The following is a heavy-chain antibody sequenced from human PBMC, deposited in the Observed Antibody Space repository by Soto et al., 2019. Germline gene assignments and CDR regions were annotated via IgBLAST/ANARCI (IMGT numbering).Heavy chain of an antibody. CDR2: MNPNSGNT. CDR1: GYTFTSYD. Sequence: QVQLVQSGAEVKKPGASVKVSCKASGYTFTSYDINWVRQATGQGLEWMGWMNPNSGNTGYAQKFQGRVTMTRNTSISTAYMELSSLRSEDTAMYYCAGSSSSGWQSGDAFDIWGQGTMVTVSS. V-gene: IGHV1-8*01. D-gene: IGHD6-19*01. J-gene: IGHJ3*02. CDR3: AGSSSSGWQSGDAFDI.